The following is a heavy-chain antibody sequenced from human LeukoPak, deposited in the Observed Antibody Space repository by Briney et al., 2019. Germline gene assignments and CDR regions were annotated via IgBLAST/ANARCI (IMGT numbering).Heavy chain of an antibody. CDR3: ARDGTDTAMVIDY. J-gene: IGHJ4*02. V-gene: IGHV4-30-4*01. CDR1: GGSISSGDYY. D-gene: IGHD5-18*01. CDR2: IYYSGST. Sequence: SETLSLTCTVSGGSISSGDYYWSWIRQPPGKGLEWIGYIYYSGSTYYNPSLKSRVTISVDTSKNQFSLKLSSVTAADTAVYYCARDGTDTAMVIDYWGQGTLVTVSS.